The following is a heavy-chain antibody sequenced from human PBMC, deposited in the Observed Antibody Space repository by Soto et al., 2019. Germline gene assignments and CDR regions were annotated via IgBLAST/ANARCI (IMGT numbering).Heavy chain of an antibody. D-gene: IGHD3-22*01. J-gene: IGHJ1*01. Sequence: GASVKVSCKASGYTFTSYGISWVRQAPGQGLEWMGWISAYNGNTNYAQKLQGRVTMTTDTSTSTAYMELRSLRSDDTAVYYCARVTDSSDYYYDGHGFQHWGQGTLVTVSS. CDR3: ARVTDSSDYYYDGHGFQH. V-gene: IGHV1-18*01. CDR1: GYTFTSYG. CDR2: ISAYNGNT.